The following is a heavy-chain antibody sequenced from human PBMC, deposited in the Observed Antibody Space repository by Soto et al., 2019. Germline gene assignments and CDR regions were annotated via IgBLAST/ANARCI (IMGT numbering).Heavy chain of an antibody. CDR2: IHHSGST. CDR1: GVSFDGYY. V-gene: IGHV4-34*01. CDR3: ARGVDSWSGYLF. J-gene: IGHJ4*02. D-gene: IGHD3-3*01. Sequence: ETLSLACSLYGVSFDGYYWSWIRQSPGKGLEWIGEIHHSGSTKYNTSLKSRVSLSVDTSTKQFSLKMTSMTAADRGVYYYARGVDSWSGYLFWGQGTPVTVSS.